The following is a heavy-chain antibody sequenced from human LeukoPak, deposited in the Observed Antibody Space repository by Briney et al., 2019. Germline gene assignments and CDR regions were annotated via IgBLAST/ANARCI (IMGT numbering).Heavy chain of an antibody. J-gene: IGHJ4*02. D-gene: IGHD1-26*01. CDR2: ISSSSSYI. CDR1: AFTLSSYS. Sequence: GGSLRLSCAASAFTLSSYSMNWVRQAPGKGLEWVSSISSSSSYIYYADSVKGRFTISRDNAKNSLYLQMNSLRAEDTAVYYCATLMWELPGYWGQGTLVTVSS. V-gene: IGHV3-21*01. CDR3: ATLMWELPGY.